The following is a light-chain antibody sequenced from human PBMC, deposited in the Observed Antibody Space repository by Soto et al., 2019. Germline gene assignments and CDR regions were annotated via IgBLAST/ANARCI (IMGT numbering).Light chain of an antibody. Sequence: QSALTQPAPVSGSPGQSITISCTGTSSDVGGHNSVSWYRQDPGKAPKLMIYDVSNRPPGVSDRFSGSKSGNTASLTISGLQIEDEADYYCSSFTSSVTYVFGTGTKVTVL. CDR2: DVS. CDR3: SSFTSSVTYV. J-gene: IGLJ1*01. CDR1: SSDVGGHNS. V-gene: IGLV2-14*01.